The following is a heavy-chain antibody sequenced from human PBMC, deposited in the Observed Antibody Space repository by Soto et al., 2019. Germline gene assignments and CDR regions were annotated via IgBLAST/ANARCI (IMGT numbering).Heavy chain of an antibody. CDR2: ISGSGGST. D-gene: IGHD2-15*01. CDR1: GFTFSSYA. CDR3: AKVVYCSGGSCYSDWSYYYYMDF. V-gene: IGHV3-23*01. Sequence: PGGSLRLSCAASGFTFSSYAMSWVRQAPGKGLEWVSAISGSGGSTYYADSVKGRFTISRDNSKNTLYLQMNSLRAEDTAVYYCAKVVYCSGGSCYSDWSYYYYMDFWGKGTTVTVSS. J-gene: IGHJ6*03.